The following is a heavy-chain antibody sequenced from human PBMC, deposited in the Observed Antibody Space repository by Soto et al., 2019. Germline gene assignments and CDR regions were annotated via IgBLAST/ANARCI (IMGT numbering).Heavy chain of an antibody. Sequence: ASVKVSCKASGYTFTSYCISWVRQGPGHGLEWMGWISAYNGNTNYAQKLQGRVTMTTDTSTSTAYMELRSLRSDDTAVYYCARDRYSGSYSSHDAFDIWGQGTMVTVSS. V-gene: IGHV1-18*01. CDR3: ARDRYSGSYSSHDAFDI. J-gene: IGHJ3*02. D-gene: IGHD1-26*01. CDR1: GYTFTSYC. CDR2: ISAYNGNT.